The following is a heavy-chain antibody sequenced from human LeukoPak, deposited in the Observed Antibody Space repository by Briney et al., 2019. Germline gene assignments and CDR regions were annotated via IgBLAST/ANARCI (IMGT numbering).Heavy chain of an antibody. Sequence: GGSLRLSCAASGFTFSSYSMNWVRQAPGKGLEWVSAISGSGGSTYYADSVKGRFTISRDNSKNTLYLQMNSLRAEDTAVYYCAKTISGSYAAFQDYWGQGTLVTVSS. CDR2: ISGSGGST. CDR3: AKTISGSYAAFQDY. J-gene: IGHJ4*02. D-gene: IGHD1-26*01. CDR1: GFTFSSYS. V-gene: IGHV3-23*01.